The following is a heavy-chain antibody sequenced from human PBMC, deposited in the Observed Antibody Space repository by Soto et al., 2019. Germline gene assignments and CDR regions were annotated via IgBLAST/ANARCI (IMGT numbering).Heavy chain of an antibody. Sequence: QAQLVQSGAEVKKPGSSVKVSCKASRDTFSTSGFSWVRQAPGQGLEWMGGIIPIFGTANDAQNFQGRVTITADESTGTVYMDLSSLRSEDTAVYYCARSVYSYGPNFDWGQGTLVTVSS. V-gene: IGHV1-69*01. CDR3: ARSVYSYGPNFD. CDR2: IIPIFGTA. D-gene: IGHD5-18*01. J-gene: IGHJ4*02. CDR1: RDTFSTSG.